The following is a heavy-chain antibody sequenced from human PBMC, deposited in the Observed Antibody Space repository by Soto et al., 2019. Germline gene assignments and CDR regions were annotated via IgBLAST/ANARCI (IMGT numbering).Heavy chain of an antibody. V-gene: IGHV4-4*02. CDR1: GGSISSSNW. J-gene: IGHJ5*01. D-gene: IGHD6-19*01. Sequence: KSSETLSLTCAVSGGSISSSNWWSWVRQPPGKGLEWIGEIYHSGSTNYNPSLKSRVTISVDKSKNQFSLKLSSVTAADTAVYYCARGMAVAGNGFDYWGQGTLVTVSS. CDR2: IYHSGST. CDR3: ARGMAVAGNGFDY.